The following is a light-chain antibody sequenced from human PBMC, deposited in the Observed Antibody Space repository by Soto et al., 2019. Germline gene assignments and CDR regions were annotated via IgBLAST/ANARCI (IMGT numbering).Light chain of an antibody. V-gene: IGLV2-8*01. CDR2: EVS. CDR1: SSDVGGYNY. CDR3: CSFVGRYNFVV. J-gene: IGLJ2*01. Sequence: QSALTQPPSASGSPGQSVTISCTGTSSDVGGYNYVSWYQHHSGRAPKLMIYEVSKRPSGVPDRFSGSKSGNTASLTVSGLEAEDEADYSCCSFVGRYNFVVFGGGTKLTVL.